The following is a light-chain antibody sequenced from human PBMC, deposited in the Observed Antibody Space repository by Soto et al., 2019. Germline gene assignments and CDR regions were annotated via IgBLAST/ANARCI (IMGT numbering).Light chain of an antibody. CDR3: QQCNNWPT. CDR1: QSVSSN. V-gene: IGKV3-15*01. J-gene: IGKJ1*01. Sequence: ETVMTQSPATLSVSPGERATLSCRASQSVSSNLAWYQQKPGQAPRLLIYGASTRATGIPARFSGSGSGTEFTLTISSLQSEDFAVYYCQQCNNWPTFGQGTKVEIK. CDR2: GAS.